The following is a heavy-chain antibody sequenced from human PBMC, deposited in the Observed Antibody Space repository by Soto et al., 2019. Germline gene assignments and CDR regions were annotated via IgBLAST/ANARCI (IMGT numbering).Heavy chain of an antibody. D-gene: IGHD5-18*01. CDR1: GFSFSSYA. J-gene: IGHJ6*02. CDR2: LSDSGVSP. CDR3: AKMTSDSYGRNYGMDV. V-gene: IGHV3-23*01. Sequence: PGGSLRLSCAGSGFSFSSYAMSWVRQGPEKGLGWVSALSDSGVSPYYAASVKGRFTISRDNSKNMLYLQMDSLRVEDKALYYCAKMTSDSYGRNYGMDVWGQGTTVTVSS.